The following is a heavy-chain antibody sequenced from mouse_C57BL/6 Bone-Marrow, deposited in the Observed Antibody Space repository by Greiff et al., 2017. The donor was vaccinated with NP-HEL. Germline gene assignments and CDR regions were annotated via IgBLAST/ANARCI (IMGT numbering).Heavy chain of an antibody. Sequence: QVQLQQPGAELVKPGASVKISCKASGYAFSSYWMNWVKQRPGKGLEWIGQIYPGDGDTNYNGKFKGKATLTADKSSSTAYMQLSSLTSEDSAVYFCSLSTTVVDYAMDYWGQGTSVTVSS. D-gene: IGHD1-1*01. CDR3: SLSTTVVDYAMDY. J-gene: IGHJ4*01. CDR2: IYPGDGDT. V-gene: IGHV1-80*01. CDR1: GYAFSSYW.